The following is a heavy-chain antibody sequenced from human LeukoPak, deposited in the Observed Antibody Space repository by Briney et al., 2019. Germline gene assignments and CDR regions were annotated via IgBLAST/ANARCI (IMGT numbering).Heavy chain of an antibody. D-gene: IGHD3-16*01. CDR1: GFTFSSYG. V-gene: IGHV3-30*02. CDR2: IRYDGSNK. J-gene: IGHJ4*02. Sequence: GGSLRLSCAASGFTFSSYGIHWVRQAPGKGLEWVAYIRYDGSNKYYADSVKGRFTISRDNSKNTLYLQMNSLRAEDTAVYYCARERGDIFDYWGQGTLVTVSS. CDR3: ARERGDIFDY.